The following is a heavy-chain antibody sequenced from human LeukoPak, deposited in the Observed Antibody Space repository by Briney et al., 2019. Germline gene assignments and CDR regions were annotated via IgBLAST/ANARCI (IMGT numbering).Heavy chain of an antibody. CDR1: GGSISSGGYY. V-gene: IGHV4-31*03. Sequence: SETLSLTCTVSGGSISSGGYYWSWIPQHPGKGLEWIGYIYYSGSTYYNPSLKSRVTISVDTSKNQFSLKLSSVTAADTAVYYCARDRYSVVSWYFDLWGRGTLVTVSS. CDR2: IYYSGST. CDR3: ARDRYSVVSWYFDL. D-gene: IGHD4-23*01. J-gene: IGHJ2*01.